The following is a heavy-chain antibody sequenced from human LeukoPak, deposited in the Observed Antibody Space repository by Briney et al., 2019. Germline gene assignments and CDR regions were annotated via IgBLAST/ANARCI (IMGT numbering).Heavy chain of an antibody. CDR1: GFTFSNYA. Sequence: PGGSLRLSCAASGFTFSNYAMSWVRQAPGKGLEWVSVIYSGGDTYYADSVKGRFIISRDNSKNTLYLQVSSLRAEDTAVYYCAGSRNGYNLLQHWGQGTLVTVSS. J-gene: IGHJ1*01. D-gene: IGHD5-24*01. CDR3: AGSRNGYNLLQH. CDR2: IYSGGDT. V-gene: IGHV3-53*01.